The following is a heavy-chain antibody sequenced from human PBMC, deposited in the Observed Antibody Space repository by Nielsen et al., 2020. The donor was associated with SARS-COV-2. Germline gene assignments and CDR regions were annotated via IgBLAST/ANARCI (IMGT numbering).Heavy chain of an antibody. D-gene: IGHD3-10*01. J-gene: IGHJ3*01. CDR2: FDPEDGEM. CDR1: GYSFTDLS. CDR3: VADQRFGETLVF. Sequence: ASVKVSRKVSGYSFTDLSMHWVRLAAGKGLEWMGGFDPEDGEMIYAQKFQGRVTMTEDTSTDTAYLELNSLRSDDTAVYYCVADQRFGETLVFWGQGTRVTISS. V-gene: IGHV1-24*01.